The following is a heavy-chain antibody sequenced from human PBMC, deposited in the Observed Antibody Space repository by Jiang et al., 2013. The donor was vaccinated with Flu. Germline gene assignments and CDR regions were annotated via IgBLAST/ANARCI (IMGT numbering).Heavy chain of an antibody. Sequence: GKGLEWIGHSGSTNYNPSLKSRVTISVDTSKNQFSLKLSSVTAADTAVYYCARTITYSYGFGYFDYWGQGTLVTVSS. CDR3: ARTITYSYGFGYFDY. J-gene: IGHJ4*02. V-gene: IGHV4-59*01. D-gene: IGHD5-18*01. CDR2: SGST.